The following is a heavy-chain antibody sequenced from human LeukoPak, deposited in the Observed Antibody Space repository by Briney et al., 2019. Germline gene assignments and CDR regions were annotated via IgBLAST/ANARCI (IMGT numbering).Heavy chain of an antibody. CDR3: AKGLKQWGDAFDI. J-gene: IGHJ3*02. CDR2: ISGSGGSK. D-gene: IGHD6-19*01. CDR1: GFTFSSYA. Sequence: GGSLRLSCAAAGFTFSSYAMRWVRQARGKGLEWVSAISGSGGSKYYADSVKGRITVSRDNSKNTLYLQMNRLRAEDTAVYYCAKGLKQWGDAFDIWGQGTLVTVSS. V-gene: IGHV3-23*01.